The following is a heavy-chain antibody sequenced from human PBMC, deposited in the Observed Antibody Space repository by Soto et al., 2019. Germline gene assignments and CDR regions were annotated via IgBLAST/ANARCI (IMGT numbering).Heavy chain of an antibody. V-gene: IGHV3-23*01. Sequence: GGSLRLSCAASGFTFSNYAMNWVRQAPGKGLEWVSGISDGGGDTYYADSVKGRFTISRDNSKNTLYLQMTSLRAEDTAVYHCAKDHFGSGSYRFDYWGQGTLVTVSS. J-gene: IGHJ4*02. CDR2: ISDGGGDT. D-gene: IGHD3-10*01. CDR3: AKDHFGSGSYRFDY. CDR1: GFTFSNYA.